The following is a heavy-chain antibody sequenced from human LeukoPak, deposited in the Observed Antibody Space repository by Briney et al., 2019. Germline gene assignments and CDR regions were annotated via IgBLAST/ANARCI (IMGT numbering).Heavy chain of an antibody. CDR1: GYTFTSYG. Sequence: ASVKVSCKASGYTFTSYGITWVRQAPGQGLEWMGWISGYNYNTNYAQKLQDRVTITTDTSTSTAYMELRSLRSDDTAVYYCARDECTSASCYCYFWGQGTLVTVSS. V-gene: IGHV1-18*01. J-gene: IGHJ4*02. CDR3: ARDECTSASCYCYF. D-gene: IGHD2-2*01. CDR2: ISGYNYNT.